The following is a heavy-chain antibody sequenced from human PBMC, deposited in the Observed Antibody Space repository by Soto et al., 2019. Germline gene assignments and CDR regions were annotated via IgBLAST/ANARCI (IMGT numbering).Heavy chain of an antibody. CDR3: ARSAFGVTTD. D-gene: IGHD3-16*01. CDR2: MYHSGST. V-gene: IGHV4-4*02. J-gene: IGHJ4*02. Sequence: QVQLQESGPGLVKPSGTLSLTCAVSGGSISSSNWWSWVRQPPGKGLEWSGEMYHSGSTNYNPSLKSRVTISVDKPKNQFSLKLSSVTAADTAVYYCARSAFGVTTDWGQGTLVTVSS. CDR1: GGSISSSNW.